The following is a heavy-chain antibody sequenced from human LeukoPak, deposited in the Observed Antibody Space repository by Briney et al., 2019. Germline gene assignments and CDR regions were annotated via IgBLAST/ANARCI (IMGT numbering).Heavy chain of an antibody. V-gene: IGHV4-4*07. CDR1: GGSISSYY. Sequence: SETLSLTCTVSGGSISSYYWSWIRQPAGKGLEWIGRIYTSGSTNYNPSLKSRVTISVDKSKNQFSLKLSSVTAADTAVYYCARALTTAKWGYYYYYMDVWGKGPTVTVSS. J-gene: IGHJ6*03. D-gene: IGHD4-17*01. CDR3: ARALTTAKWGYYYYYMDV. CDR2: IYTSGST.